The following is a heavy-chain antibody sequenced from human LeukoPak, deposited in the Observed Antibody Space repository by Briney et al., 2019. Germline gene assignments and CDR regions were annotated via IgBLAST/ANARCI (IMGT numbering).Heavy chain of an antibody. V-gene: IGHV4-59*08. J-gene: IGHJ6*02. CDR3: ARLPEYCSSTSCNDYYYGLDV. CDR2: IYHSGST. CDR1: GGSISSYY. Sequence: IPSETLSLTCTVSGGSISSYYWSWIRQPPGKGLEWIGYIYHSGSTSYNPSLKSRVTISVDTSKNQFSLKLSSVTAADTAVYYYARLPEYCSSTSCNDYYYGLDVWGQGTTVTVSS. D-gene: IGHD2-2*01.